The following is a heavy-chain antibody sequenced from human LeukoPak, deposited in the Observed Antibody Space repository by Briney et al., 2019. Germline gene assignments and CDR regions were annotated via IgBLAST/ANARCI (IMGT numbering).Heavy chain of an antibody. CDR1: GGSFSGYY. V-gene: IGHV4-34*01. CDR3: ARDRAYFDY. CDR2: INHSGST. Sequence: KPSETLSLTCAVYGGSFSGYYWSWIRQPPGKGLEWIGEINHSGSTNYNPSLKSRVTISVDTSKNQFSLKLSSVTAADTAVYYCARDRAYFDYWGQGTLVTVSS. J-gene: IGHJ4*02.